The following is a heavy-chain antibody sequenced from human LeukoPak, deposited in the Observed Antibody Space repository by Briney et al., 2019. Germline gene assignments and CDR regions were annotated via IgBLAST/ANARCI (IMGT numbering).Heavy chain of an antibody. CDR3: ARDVERTGGTYYYGSGSPRG. CDR1: GFTFSSYS. Sequence: GGSLRLSCAASGFTFSSYSMIWVRQAPAKGLDKISYIITGSSTIYYADSVKGRFTISRDNAKNSLYLQMNSLRDEDTAVYYCARDVERTGGTYYYGSGSPRGWGQGTLVTVSS. CDR2: IITGSSTI. D-gene: IGHD3-10*01. V-gene: IGHV3-48*02. J-gene: IGHJ4*02.